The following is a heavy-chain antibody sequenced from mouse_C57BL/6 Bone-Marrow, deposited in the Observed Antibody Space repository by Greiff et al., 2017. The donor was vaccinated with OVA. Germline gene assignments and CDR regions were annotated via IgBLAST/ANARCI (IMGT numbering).Heavy chain of an antibody. J-gene: IGHJ2*01. Sequence: EVQGVESGGGLVKPGGSLKLSCAASGFTFSSYAMSWVRPTPEKRLEWVATISDGGSYTYYPDNVKGRFTISRDNAKNNLYLQMSHLKSEDTAMYYCARALDSSGYWYFDYWGQGTTLTVSS. CDR3: ARALDSSGYWYFDY. CDR1: GFTFSSYA. V-gene: IGHV5-4*01. CDR2: ISDGGSYT. D-gene: IGHD3-2*02.